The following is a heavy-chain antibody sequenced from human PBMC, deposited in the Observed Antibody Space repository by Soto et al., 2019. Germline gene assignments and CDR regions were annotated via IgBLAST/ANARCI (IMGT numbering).Heavy chain of an antibody. V-gene: IGHV3-23*01. CDR1: GFSFSTFE. Sequence: EVQLLESGGGLVQPGGSLRLSCAASGFSFSTFEMSWVRQAPGRGLEWVSFISDDGSRTYYADAVKGRFTISRDNSKHTLYLQMNSLSAEASAGYACVKGGWLDFWGQGTLVTVSS. J-gene: IGHJ5*01. CDR3: VKGGWLDF. CDR2: ISDDGSRT. D-gene: IGHD3-16*01.